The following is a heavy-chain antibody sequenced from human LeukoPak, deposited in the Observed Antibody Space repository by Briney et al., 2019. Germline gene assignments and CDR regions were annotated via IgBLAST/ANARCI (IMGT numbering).Heavy chain of an antibody. CDR1: GFTFSSYW. J-gene: IGHJ4*02. Sequence: PGGSLRLSCAASGFTFSSYWMHWVRQAPGKGLVWVSRINSDGSSTSYADSVKGRFTISRDNAKNTLYLQMNSLRAEDTAVYYCARDLGDYYDSSGYYSVGNDIDYWGQGTLVTVSS. CDR2: INSDGSST. CDR3: ARDLGDYYDSSGYYSVGNDIDY. D-gene: IGHD3-22*01. V-gene: IGHV3-74*01.